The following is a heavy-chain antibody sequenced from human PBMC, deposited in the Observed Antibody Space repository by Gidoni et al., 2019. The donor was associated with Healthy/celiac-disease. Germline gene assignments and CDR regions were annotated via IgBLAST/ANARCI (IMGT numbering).Heavy chain of an antibody. J-gene: IGHJ5*02. CDR3: ARDGDYIWGSYRYTGWFDP. Sequence: QVQLVQSGAEGKKPGVSVKVSCKHSGYTFTSYAMHWVRQAPGQRLDWMGWINAGNGNTKYSQKFQGRVTIARDTSASTAYMELSSLRSEDTAVYYCARDGDYIWGSYRYTGWFDPWGQGTLVTVSS. CDR1: GYTFTSYA. CDR2: INAGNGNT. V-gene: IGHV1-3*01. D-gene: IGHD3-16*02.